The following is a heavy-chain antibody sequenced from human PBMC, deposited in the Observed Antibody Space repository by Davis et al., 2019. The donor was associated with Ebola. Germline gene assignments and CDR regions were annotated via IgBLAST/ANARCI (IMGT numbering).Heavy chain of an antibody. CDR1: GFTFSSYD. J-gene: IGHJ4*02. Sequence: PGGSLRLSCAASGFTFSSYDMHWVRQATGKGLEWVSAIGTVGDTYYPGSVKGRFTISREKAKNSLYLQMNSLRGEDTAVYYCARAGFGEIYFDYWGQGTLVTVSS. D-gene: IGHD3-10*01. CDR3: ARAGFGEIYFDY. CDR2: IGTVGDT. V-gene: IGHV3-13*01.